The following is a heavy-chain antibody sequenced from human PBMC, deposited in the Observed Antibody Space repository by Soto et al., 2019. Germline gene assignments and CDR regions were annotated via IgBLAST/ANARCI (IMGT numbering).Heavy chain of an antibody. CDR2: IYYSGST. CDR3: ARSKGDYYYYYYMDV. V-gene: IGHV4-59*01. CDR1: GGSISSCY. Sequence: SETLSLTCTVSGGSISSCYWSWIRQPPGKGLEWIGYIYYSGSTNYNPSLKSRVTISVDTSKNQFSLKLSSVTAADTAVYYCARSKGDYYYYYYMDVWGKGTTVTVSS. J-gene: IGHJ6*03.